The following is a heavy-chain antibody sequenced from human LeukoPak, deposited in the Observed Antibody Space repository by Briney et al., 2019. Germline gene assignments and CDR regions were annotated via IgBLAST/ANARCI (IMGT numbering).Heavy chain of an antibody. CDR2: ISGSGGST. J-gene: IGHJ5*02. V-gene: IGHV3-23*01. Sequence: GGSLRLSCAASGFTFSSYAMSWVRQAPGKGLEWFSAISGSGGSTYYADSVKGRFTISRDNSKNTLYLQMNSLRAEDTAVYYCARDLRGSSWYGPWFDPWGQGTLVTVSS. CDR3: ARDLRGSSWYGPWFDP. D-gene: IGHD6-13*01. CDR1: GFTFSSYA.